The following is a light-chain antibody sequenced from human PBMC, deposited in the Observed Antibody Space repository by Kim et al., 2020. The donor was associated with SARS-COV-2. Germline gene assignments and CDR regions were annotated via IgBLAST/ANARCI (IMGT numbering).Light chain of an antibody. Sequence: EVLLTQSPATLSLSPGERATLSCRASQSVASYLAWYQQKPGQPPRLLMYGASNRATGIPARFSGGGSGTEFTLTISSLEPEDFALYFCQQRAIWPLNFGGGTKVDIK. CDR2: GAS. CDR3: QQRAIWPLN. J-gene: IGKJ4*01. V-gene: IGKV3-11*01. CDR1: QSVASY.